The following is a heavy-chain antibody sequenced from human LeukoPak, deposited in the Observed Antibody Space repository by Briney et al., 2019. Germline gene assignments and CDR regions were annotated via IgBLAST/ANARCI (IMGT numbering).Heavy chain of an antibody. D-gene: IGHD3-22*01. V-gene: IGHV3-74*01. J-gene: IGHJ5*02. CDR2: INSDGSST. CDR1: GFTFSSYW. Sequence: GGSLRLSCAASGFTFSSYWMHWVCQAPGKGLVWVSRINSDGSSTSYADSVKGRFTISRDNAKNTLYLQMNSLRAGDTAVYYCAKEGQQWLLLPVNWLDPWGQGTLVTVSS. CDR3: AKEGQQWLLLPVNWLDP.